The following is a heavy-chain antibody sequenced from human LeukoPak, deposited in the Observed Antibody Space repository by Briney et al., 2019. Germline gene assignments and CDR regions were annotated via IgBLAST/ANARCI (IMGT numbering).Heavy chain of an antibody. D-gene: IGHD5-18*01. Sequence: SETLSLTCTVSGASISSYYWSWIRQPPGKGLELIGYIHYSGSTNYNPSLKSRVNISVDTSKNQFSLKLRSVTAADTTVYYCARAREYSYGDSFDYWGQGTLVTVSS. CDR3: ARAREYSYGDSFDY. V-gene: IGHV4-59*01. CDR2: IHYSGST. CDR1: GASISSYY. J-gene: IGHJ4*02.